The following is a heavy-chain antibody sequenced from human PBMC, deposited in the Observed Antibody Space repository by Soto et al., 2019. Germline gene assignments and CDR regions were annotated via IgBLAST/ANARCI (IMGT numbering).Heavy chain of an antibody. CDR2: ISGSGGST. CDR3: AKGVRSYYYYGMDV. D-gene: IGHD3-22*01. V-gene: IGHV3-23*01. CDR1: GFTFSSYA. J-gene: IGHJ6*02. Sequence: VGSLRLSCGASGFTFSSYAMTWVRQAPGKGLEWVSGISGSGGSTYYADSVKGRFTISRDNSKNTMYLQMNSLRAEDTAVYYCAKGVRSYYYYGMDVWGQGTTVTVSS.